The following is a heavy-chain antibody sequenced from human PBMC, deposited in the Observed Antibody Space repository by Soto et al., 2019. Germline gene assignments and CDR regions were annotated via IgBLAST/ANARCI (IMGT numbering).Heavy chain of an antibody. CDR3: STRAYDTNGYYRFDP. CDR1: GGSFSGHS. CDR2: INHSGRV. J-gene: IGHJ5*01. Sequence: SETLSLTCAVYGGSFSGHSWTWIRQSPGKGLEWIGDINHSGRVSYSPSLKSRVTISLDTSKNQFSLTLSAVTAADTAMYYCSTRAYDTNGYYRFDPWGQGTLVTVSS. D-gene: IGHD3-22*01. V-gene: IGHV4-34*01.